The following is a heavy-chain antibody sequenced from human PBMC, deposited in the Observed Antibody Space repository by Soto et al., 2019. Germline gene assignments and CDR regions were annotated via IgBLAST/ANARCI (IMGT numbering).Heavy chain of an antibody. CDR2: INRAGTKT. Sequence: GGSLRLSCVASGFRFSDYPLNWVRQAPGQGLEWVANINRAGTKTNYEDSVKGRFTTSRDNAENSLYLQIGSLRVEDTAIYYCVRGTPTPGLDIWGHGTPVTVSS. V-gene: IGHV3-7*03. D-gene: IGHD1-1*01. CDR1: GFRFSDYP. CDR3: VRGTPTPGLDI. J-gene: IGHJ4*01.